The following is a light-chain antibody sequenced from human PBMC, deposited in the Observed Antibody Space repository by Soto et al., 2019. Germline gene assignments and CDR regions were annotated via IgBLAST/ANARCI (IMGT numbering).Light chain of an antibody. J-gene: IGKJ1*01. CDR2: KAS. Sequence: DIQMTQSPSTLSASVGDRVTITCRASQGINSWLAWYQQKPGKAPKLLIYKASSLESGVPSRFSGSGSGTEFTLTISSLQPDDFATYYCQQYNSYWTFGQGTKVEIK. CDR1: QGINSW. CDR3: QQYNSYWT. V-gene: IGKV1-5*03.